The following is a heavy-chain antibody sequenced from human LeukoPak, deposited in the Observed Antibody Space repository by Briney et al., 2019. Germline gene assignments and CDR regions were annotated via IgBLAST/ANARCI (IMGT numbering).Heavy chain of an antibody. CDR2: IIPIFGTA. CDR1: GGTFSSYA. V-gene: IGHV1-69*06. CDR3: ARDGSVYYYYYIDV. Sequence: SVKVSCKASGGTFSSYAISWVRQDPGQGLEWMGGIIPIFGTANYAQKFQGRVTITADKSTSTAYMELSSLRSEDTAVYYCARDGSVYYYYYIDVWGKGTTVTVSS. J-gene: IGHJ6*03. D-gene: IGHD5-12*01.